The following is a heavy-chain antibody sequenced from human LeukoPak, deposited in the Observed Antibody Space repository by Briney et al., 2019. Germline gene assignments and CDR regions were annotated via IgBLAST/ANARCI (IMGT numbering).Heavy chain of an antibody. Sequence: ASVKVSCKASGYTFTSFGISWVRQAPGQGLEWMEWISTDSGNTSYAQKFQGRVTMSKDTSTSTAYMELRSLRSDDTAVYYCARESFCRGGSCSYGMDVWGQGTTVTVSS. D-gene: IGHD2-15*01. CDR1: GYTFTSFG. J-gene: IGHJ6*02. CDR2: ISTDSGNT. V-gene: IGHV1-18*01. CDR3: ARESFCRGGSCSYGMDV.